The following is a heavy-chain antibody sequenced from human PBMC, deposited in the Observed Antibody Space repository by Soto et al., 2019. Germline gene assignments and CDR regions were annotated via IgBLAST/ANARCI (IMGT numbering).Heavy chain of an antibody. Sequence: GGSLRLSCAGSGFTFSNAWMNWVRQAPGKGLEWVGRIKSKPAGGAIDYAAPVQGRFTISRDDAKNMVYVEMDGLKPEDTAVYYCVTGGYFLDYWGQGTPVTSPQ. CDR1: GFTFSNAW. D-gene: IGHD1-1*01. CDR3: VTGGYFLDY. J-gene: IGHJ4*02. V-gene: IGHV3-15*07. CDR2: IKSKPAGGAI.